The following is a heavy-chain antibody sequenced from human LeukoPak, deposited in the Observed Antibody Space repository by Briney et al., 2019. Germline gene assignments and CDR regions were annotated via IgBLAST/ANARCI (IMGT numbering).Heavy chain of an antibody. D-gene: IGHD3-10*01. J-gene: IGHJ5*02. CDR3: AKGATMVPSWFDP. Sequence: GGSLRLSCAASGFTFSSYGMHWVRQAPGKGLEWVAVISYDGSNKYYADSVKGRFTISRDNSKNTLYLQMNSLRAEDTAVYYCAKGATMVPSWFDPWGQGTLVTVSS. CDR1: GFTFSSYG. V-gene: IGHV3-30*18. CDR2: ISYDGSNK.